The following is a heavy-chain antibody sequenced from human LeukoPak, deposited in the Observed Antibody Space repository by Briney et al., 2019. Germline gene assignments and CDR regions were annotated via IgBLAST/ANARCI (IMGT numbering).Heavy chain of an antibody. Sequence: GGSLRLSCGASGFTFSNFWMHWVRQVPGKGLVWVSRINSDGSSTSYADSVKGRFTISRDNAKNSLYLQMNSLRAEDTAVYYCARDRGIADFDYWGQGTLVTVSS. CDR2: INSDGSST. D-gene: IGHD6-13*01. CDR1: GFTFSNFW. J-gene: IGHJ4*02. CDR3: ARDRGIADFDY. V-gene: IGHV3-74*01.